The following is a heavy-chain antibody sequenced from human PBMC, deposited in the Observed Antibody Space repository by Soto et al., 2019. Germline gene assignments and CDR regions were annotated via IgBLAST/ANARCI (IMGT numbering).Heavy chain of an antibody. V-gene: IGHV1-8*01. D-gene: IGHD3-22*01. CDR1: GYTLTSYD. CDR3: ARVPRDLYYYDSSGYPSWFDP. CDR2: MNPNSGNT. Sequence: ASVKVSSKASGYTLTSYDINWVRQSTGQGLEWMGWMNPNSGNTGYAQKFQGRVTMTRNTSISTAYMELSSLRSEDTAVYYCARVPRDLYYYDSSGYPSWFDPWGQGTLVTVSS. J-gene: IGHJ5*02.